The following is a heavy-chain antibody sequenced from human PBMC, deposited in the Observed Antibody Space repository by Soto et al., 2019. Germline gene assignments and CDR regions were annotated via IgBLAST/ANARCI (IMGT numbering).Heavy chain of an antibody. CDR3: ATLAPRIEVTVLPIPT. J-gene: IGHJ5*02. CDR2: IYYSGST. V-gene: IGHV4-30-4*01. CDR1: GGSISSGDYY. Sequence: PSETLSLTCTVSGGSISSGDYYWSWIRQPPGKGLEWIGYIYYSGSTYYNPSLKSRVTISVDKSNNQFSLKMTSVTAADTAVYYCATLAPRIEVTVLPIPTWGQGTLVTVSS. D-gene: IGHD2-15*01.